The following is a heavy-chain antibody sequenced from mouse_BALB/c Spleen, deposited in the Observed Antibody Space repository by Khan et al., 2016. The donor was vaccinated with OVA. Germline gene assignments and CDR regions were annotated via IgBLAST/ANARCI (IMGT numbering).Heavy chain of an antibody. Sequence: DLVKPGASVKLSCKASGYTFTSYWINWIKQRPGQGLEWIGRIAPGSGSNYYNEMFKGKATLTVDTSSSTAYIQLSSLSSEDSAVYFCARANYYVSTCYAMDYWGQGTSVTVSS. J-gene: IGHJ4*01. D-gene: IGHD1-1*01. CDR3: ARANYYVSTCYAMDY. V-gene: IGHV1S41*01. CDR2: IAPGSGSN. CDR1: GYTFTSYW.